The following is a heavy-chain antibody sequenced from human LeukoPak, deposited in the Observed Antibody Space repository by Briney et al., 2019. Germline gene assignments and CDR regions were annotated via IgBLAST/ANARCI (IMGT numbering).Heavy chain of an antibody. CDR1: GFTFNNYN. J-gene: IGHJ2*01. V-gene: IGHV3-21*01. D-gene: IGHD3-3*01. CDR2: ITSSGTYI. Sequence: GGSLRLSCATSGFTFNNYNMNWVRQAPGRALEWVSSITSSGTYIFYADSVKGRFTISRDNAKNSLYLQMNSLRAEDTAVYYCARDYDFWSGYYSGWYFDLWGRGTLVTVSS. CDR3: ARDYDFWSGYYSGWYFDL.